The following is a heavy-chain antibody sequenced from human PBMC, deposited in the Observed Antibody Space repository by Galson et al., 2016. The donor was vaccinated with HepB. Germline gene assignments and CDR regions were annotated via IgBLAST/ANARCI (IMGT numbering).Heavy chain of an antibody. Sequence: TLSLTCSVSGGSINSGTYYWSWIRQHPGKGLEWIGYIYYNGNTYYNPSLKSRLIISVDTSKNDFSLKLSSVTAADTAVYYCARTTVTISDAFDIWGQGTMVTVSS. CDR2: IYYNGNT. CDR1: GGSINSGTYY. D-gene: IGHD4-17*01. J-gene: IGHJ3*02. V-gene: IGHV4-31*03. CDR3: ARTTVTISDAFDI.